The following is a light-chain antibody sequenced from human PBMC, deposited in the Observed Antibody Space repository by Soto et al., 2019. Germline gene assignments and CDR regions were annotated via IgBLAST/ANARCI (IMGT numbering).Light chain of an antibody. V-gene: IGKV1-17*01. CDR1: QGIRND. J-gene: IGKJ1*01. Sequence: DIQMTQSPSSLSASVGDRVTITGRASQGIRNDLGWFQQKPGKAPKRLIYAASTLESGVSSRFSCSGSGTEFTPTIGSLQAEELATYYCLQHDSYPRTVGQGTKVENK. CDR3: LQHDSYPRT. CDR2: AAS.